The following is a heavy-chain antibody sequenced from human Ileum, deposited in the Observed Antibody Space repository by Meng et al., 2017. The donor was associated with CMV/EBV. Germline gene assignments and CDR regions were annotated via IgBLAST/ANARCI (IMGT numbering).Heavy chain of an antibody. J-gene: IGHJ4*02. Sequence: QVQLVQSGDEVKKPEASMKVSCKASGYSFTVYYIHWVRQAPGKGPEWMGWINTNTGVTKYEHKFQGRVTLTRDTSISTTYMEFNGLTSDDTAVYYCTRDGTTTNERGYTYWGQGTLVTVSS. V-gene: IGHV1-2*02. CDR2: INTNTGVT. CDR1: GYSFTVYY. D-gene: IGHD2-8*01. CDR3: TRDGTTTNERGYTY.